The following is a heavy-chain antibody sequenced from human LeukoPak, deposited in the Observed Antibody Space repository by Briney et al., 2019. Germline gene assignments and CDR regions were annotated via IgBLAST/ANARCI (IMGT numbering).Heavy chain of an antibody. CDR2: IYTSGNT. D-gene: IGHD3-10*01. V-gene: IGHV4-4*07. CDR1: GGSISSYY. J-gene: IGHJ4*02. CDR3: ARLWYSGSGSPTLDY. Sequence: SETLSLTCTVSGGSISSYYWSWIRQPAGKGLEWIGRIYTSGNTYYNPSLKSRVTISVDTSKNQFSLRLSSVTAADTAVYHCARLWYSGSGSPTLDYWGQGTLVTVSS.